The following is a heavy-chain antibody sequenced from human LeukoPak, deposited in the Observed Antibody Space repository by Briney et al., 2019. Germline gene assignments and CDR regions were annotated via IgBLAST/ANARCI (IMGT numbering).Heavy chain of an antibody. J-gene: IGHJ3*01. V-gene: IGHV3-33*01. CDR1: GFKFKTYG. D-gene: IGHD4-23*01. Sequence: GGSLRLSCAASGFKFKTYGMHWVRQAPGEGLEWVAVIYYDGNQKYYGDSVKGRFTVSRDVSENMLYLQMSSLRADETAVYYCARGGVATAWGAFDVWGQGTMVTVSS. CDR3: ARGGVATAWGAFDV. CDR2: IYYDGNQK.